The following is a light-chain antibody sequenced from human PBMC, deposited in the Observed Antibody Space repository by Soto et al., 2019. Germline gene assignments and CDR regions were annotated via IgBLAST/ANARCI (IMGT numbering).Light chain of an antibody. CDR1: QSVSSSF. CDR2: GAS. V-gene: IGKV3-20*01. J-gene: IGKJ1*01. Sequence: EIVLTQSPGTLSLSPGERATLSCRASQSVSSSFLAWYQQKPGQAPRLLIYGASSRATSIPDRFSGSGSGTDFTLNISRLEPQEFAGYCCQQYGISHPGTFGPGTKVEIK. CDR3: QQYGISHPGT.